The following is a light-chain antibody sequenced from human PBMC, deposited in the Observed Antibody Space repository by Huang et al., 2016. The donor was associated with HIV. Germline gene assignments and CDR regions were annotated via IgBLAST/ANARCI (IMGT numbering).Light chain of an antibody. CDR1: QSVSSY. V-gene: IGKV3-11*01. CDR2: DAS. Sequence: EIVLTQSPATLSLSPGERATLSCRASQSVSSYLAWYPQKPGQAPRLLIYDASTRATGIPARFSGSGSGTDFILTIISLEPEDFAVYYCQQRTNWPTWTFGQGTKVEIK. J-gene: IGKJ1*01. CDR3: QQRTNWPTWT.